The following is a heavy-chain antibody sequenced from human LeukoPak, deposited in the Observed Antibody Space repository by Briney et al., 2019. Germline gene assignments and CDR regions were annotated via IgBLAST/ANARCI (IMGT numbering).Heavy chain of an antibody. J-gene: IGHJ4*02. CDR1: GFTFSNAW. Sequence: GGSLRLSCAASGFTFSNAWMSWVRQAPGKGLEWVGRIKSKTDGGTTDYAAPVKGRFTISRDDSKNTLYLQMNSLKTEDTAVYYCLVITFGGVIVDYWGQGTLVTVSS. D-gene: IGHD3-16*02. CDR3: LVITFGGVIVDY. CDR2: IKSKTDGGTT. V-gene: IGHV3-15*01.